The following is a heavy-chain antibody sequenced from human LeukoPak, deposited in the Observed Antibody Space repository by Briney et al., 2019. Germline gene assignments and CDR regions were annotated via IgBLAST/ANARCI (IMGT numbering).Heavy chain of an antibody. CDR1: GFIFSNYW. CDR3: ATYRQVLLPFES. Sequence: GGSLRLSCAASGFIFSNYWMTWVRHAPEKGLEWVATIKQDGGEKYYVDSVKGRFTISRDNAKNSLSLQMSSLRAEDTAIYYCATYRQVLLPFESWGQGTLVTVSS. D-gene: IGHD2-8*02. CDR2: IKQDGGEK. J-gene: IGHJ4*02. V-gene: IGHV3-7*03.